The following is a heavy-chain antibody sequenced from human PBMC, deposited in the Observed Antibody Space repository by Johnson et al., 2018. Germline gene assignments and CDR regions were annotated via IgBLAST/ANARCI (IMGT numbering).Heavy chain of an antibody. Sequence: VQLVESGGGLVQPGGSLRLSCPASGFIFSSYAMSWVRQAPGKGLEWVSGINGSGGSTYYAVSVKGRFTISRDNSKNTLYLQMNSLRAEDTALYYCAKDIEMATINVGYFQHWGQGTLVTVSA. CDR3: AKDIEMATINVGYFQH. J-gene: IGHJ1*01. D-gene: IGHD5-24*01. V-gene: IGHV3-23*04. CDR2: INGSGGST. CDR1: GFIFSSYA.